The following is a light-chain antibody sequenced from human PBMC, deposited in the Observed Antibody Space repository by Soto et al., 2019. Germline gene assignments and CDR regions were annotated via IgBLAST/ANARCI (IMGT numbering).Light chain of an antibody. CDR2: DND. CDR1: SSNIGNNY. CDR3: ATWDSSLSAGV. J-gene: IGLJ2*01. Sequence: QSELTQPPSVSAAPGQKVTISCSGSSSNIGNNYVFWYQQLPGTAPKLLIYDNDKRPSGIPDRFSGSKSGTSATLGITGLQTGDEADYYCATWDSSLSAGVFGGGTKLTVL. V-gene: IGLV1-51*01.